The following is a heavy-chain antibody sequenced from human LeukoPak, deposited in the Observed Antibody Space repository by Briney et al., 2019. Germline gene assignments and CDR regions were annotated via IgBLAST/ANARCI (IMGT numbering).Heavy chain of an antibody. D-gene: IGHD6-6*01. Sequence: SETLSLTCAVYGGSFSGYYWSWIRQPPGKGLEWIGEINHSGSTNYNPSLKSRVTILVDTSKNQFSLKLSSVTAADTAVYYCARGGPDSSSYWGQGTLVTVSS. CDR3: ARGGPDSSSY. CDR1: GGSFSGYY. CDR2: INHSGST. J-gene: IGHJ4*02. V-gene: IGHV4-34*01.